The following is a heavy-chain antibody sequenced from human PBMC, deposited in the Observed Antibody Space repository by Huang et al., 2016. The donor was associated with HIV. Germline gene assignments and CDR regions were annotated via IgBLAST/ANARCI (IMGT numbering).Heavy chain of an antibody. V-gene: IGHV4-39*01. D-gene: IGHD6-19*01. J-gene: IGHJ6*02. CDR3: ARHGRVAGHYYNNMDV. CDR2: IYYSGNT. Sequence: LQLQESGPGLVKSSETLSLICTVSGGSLSSSSYYWGWSRQPPGKGPEWIGSIYYSGNTYYNPPLKSRVTISVDTSKNQFSLKVNSVTAADTAVYYCARHGRVAGHYYNNMDVWGRGTTVTVSS. CDR1: GGSLSSSSYY.